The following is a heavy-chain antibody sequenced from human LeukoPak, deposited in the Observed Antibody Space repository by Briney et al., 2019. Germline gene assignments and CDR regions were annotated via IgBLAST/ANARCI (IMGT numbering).Heavy chain of an antibody. Sequence: ASVTVSCKASGYTFTGYYMHWVRQAPGQGLEWMGWINPNSGGTNYAQKFQGRVTITRDTSISTAYMELSRLRSDDTAVYYCARVAGIAAAAEAYYFDYWGQGTLVTVSS. V-gene: IGHV1-2*02. CDR1: GYTFTGYY. D-gene: IGHD6-13*01. CDR2: INPNSGGT. J-gene: IGHJ4*02. CDR3: ARVAGIAAAAEAYYFDY.